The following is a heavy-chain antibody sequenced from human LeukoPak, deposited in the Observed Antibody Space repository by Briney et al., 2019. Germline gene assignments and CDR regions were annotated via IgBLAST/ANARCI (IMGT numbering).Heavy chain of an antibody. CDR3: ATSMVRGVTWPGSVPDYYYYYMDV. CDR2: INPNSGGT. J-gene: IGHJ6*03. Sequence: GASVKVSCKASGYTFTGYYMHWVRQAPGQGLEWMGWINPNSGGTNYAQKFQGRVTMTRDTSISTAYMELSRLRSDDTAVYYCATSMVRGVTWPGSVPDYYYYYMDVWGKGTTVTVSS. V-gene: IGHV1-2*02. CDR1: GYTFTGYY. D-gene: IGHD3-10*01.